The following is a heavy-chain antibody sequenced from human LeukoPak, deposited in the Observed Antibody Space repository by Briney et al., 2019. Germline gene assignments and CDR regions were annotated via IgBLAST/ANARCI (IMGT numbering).Heavy chain of an antibody. V-gene: IGHV3-30*18. J-gene: IGHJ4*02. CDR3: AKDLGVPVAFDY. D-gene: IGHD3-10*01. CDR2: ISYDGSNK. Sequence: GGSLRLSCAASGFTLTSYGMHWVRQAPGKGLEWVAVISYDGSNKYYADSVKGRFTISRDNSKNTLYLQMNSLRAEDTAVYYCAKDLGVPVAFDYWGQGTLVTVSS. CDR1: GFTLTSYG.